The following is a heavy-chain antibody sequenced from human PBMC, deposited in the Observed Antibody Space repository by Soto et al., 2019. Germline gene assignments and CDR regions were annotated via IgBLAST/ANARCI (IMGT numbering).Heavy chain of an antibody. CDR2: TYYRSKWYN. Sequence: QTLSLTCAISGDSVSSNTAACNWIRQSPSRGLEWLGRTYYRSKWYNDYAVSVKSRITINPDTSKNQLSLHLNSVTPEDTALYYCVRDVGFDFDYWGQGTLVTVSS. J-gene: IGHJ4*02. CDR3: VRDVGFDFDY. D-gene: IGHD1-26*01. V-gene: IGHV6-1*01. CDR1: GDSVSSNTAA.